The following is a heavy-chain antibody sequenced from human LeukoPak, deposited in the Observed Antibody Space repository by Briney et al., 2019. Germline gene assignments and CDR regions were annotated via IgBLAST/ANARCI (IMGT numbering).Heavy chain of an antibody. CDR3: TSGYYYSY. D-gene: IGHD3-22*01. CDR1: GDSVSSKNTA. J-gene: IGHJ4*02. Sequence: SQTLSLTCAISGDSVSSKNTAWNWIRQSPSRGLEWLGRTYYRSKWYNDYAVSVKSRITINPDTSKNQFSLQLNSVTPEDAAVYYCTSGYYYSYWGQGTLATVSS. CDR2: TYYRSKWYN. V-gene: IGHV6-1*01.